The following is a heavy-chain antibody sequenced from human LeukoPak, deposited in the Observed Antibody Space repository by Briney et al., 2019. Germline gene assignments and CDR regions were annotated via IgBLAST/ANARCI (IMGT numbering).Heavy chain of an antibody. Sequence: PGGSLRLSCAASGFTFSSYWMSWVRQSPGKGLEWVANIRHDGGEKYYVDSVKGRFTISRDNAKNSLYLRMNSLRAEDTAIYYCASAPGLGYWGQGTLVTVSS. CDR1: GFTFSSYW. CDR2: IRHDGGEK. CDR3: ASAPGLGY. D-gene: IGHD3-16*01. J-gene: IGHJ4*02. V-gene: IGHV3-7*01.